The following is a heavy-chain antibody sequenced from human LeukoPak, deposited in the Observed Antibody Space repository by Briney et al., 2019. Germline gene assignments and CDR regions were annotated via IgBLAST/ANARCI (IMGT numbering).Heavy chain of an antibody. V-gene: IGHV1-8*01. CDR1: GYTFTSYD. CDR2: MNPNSGNT. D-gene: IGHD1-26*01. CDR3: ARDYHGSAFDY. Sequence: GASVKVSCKASGYTFTSYDINWVRQATGQGLEWMGWMNPNSGNTGYAQKFQGRVTMTRNTSISTAYMELGRLRSDDTAVYYCARDYHGSAFDYWGQGTLGTVSS. J-gene: IGHJ4*02.